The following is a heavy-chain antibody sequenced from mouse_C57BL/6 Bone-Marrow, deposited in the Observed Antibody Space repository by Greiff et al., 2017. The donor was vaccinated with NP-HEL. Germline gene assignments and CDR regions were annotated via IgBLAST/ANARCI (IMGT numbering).Heavy chain of an antibody. CDR1: GYAFSSYW. Sequence: VQLQQSGAELVKPGASVKISCKASGYAFSSYWMNWVKQRPGQGLEWIGQIYPGDGDTNYNGKFKGKATLTADKSSSTAYMQLSSLTSEDSAVYFCAREGDSNYSYYFDYWGQGTTLTVSS. D-gene: IGHD2-5*01. CDR2: IYPGDGDT. CDR3: AREGDSNYSYYFDY. V-gene: IGHV1-80*01. J-gene: IGHJ2*01.